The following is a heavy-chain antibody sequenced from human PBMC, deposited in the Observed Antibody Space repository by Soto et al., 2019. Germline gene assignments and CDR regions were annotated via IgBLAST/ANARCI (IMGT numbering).Heavy chain of an antibody. CDR3: ARAYYGDYVGWFDP. CDR1: GFTFSSYG. Sequence: QVQLVESGGGVVQPGRSLRLSCAASGFTFSSYGMHWVRQAPGKGLEGVAVIGYDGSNKYYADSVKGRFTISRDNSKNPLYLQMNSLRAEDTAVYYCARAYYGDYVGWFDPWGQGTLVTVSS. V-gene: IGHV3-33*01. CDR2: IGYDGSNK. J-gene: IGHJ5*02. D-gene: IGHD4-17*01.